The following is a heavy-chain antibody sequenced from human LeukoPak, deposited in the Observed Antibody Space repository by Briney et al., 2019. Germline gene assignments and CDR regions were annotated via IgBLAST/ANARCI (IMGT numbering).Heavy chain of an antibody. V-gene: IGHV3-48*03. Sequence: PGGSLRLSCAASGFTFSSYEMNWVRQAPGKGLEWVSYISSSGDTIYYADSVRGRFTISRDNAKNSLYLQMNSLRAEDTAVYYCARKIPGTTYFDCWGQGTLVTVSS. CDR1: GFTFSSYE. D-gene: IGHD1-7*01. CDR3: ARKIPGTTYFDC. J-gene: IGHJ4*02. CDR2: ISSSGDTI.